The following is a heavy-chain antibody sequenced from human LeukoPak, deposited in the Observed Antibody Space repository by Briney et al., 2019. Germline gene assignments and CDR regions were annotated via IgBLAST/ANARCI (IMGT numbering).Heavy chain of an antibody. CDR2: IRYDGNYN. CDR1: GLSLSNYD. D-gene: IGHD2-21*02. J-gene: IGHJ4*02. CDR3: AKDRMTVFES. V-gene: IGHV3-30*02. Sequence: PVGSLRLSCTASGLSLSNYDIHWVRQAPGKGLEWVAFIRYDGNYNYYADIVKGRFTISRDDSKNTMFLQMTNLRPDDTAVYFCAKDRMTVFESWGQGTLVTVSS.